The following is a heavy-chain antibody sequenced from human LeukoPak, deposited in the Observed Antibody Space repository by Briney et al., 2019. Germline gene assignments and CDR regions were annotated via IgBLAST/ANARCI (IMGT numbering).Heavy chain of an antibody. CDR1: GGSISSYY. J-gene: IGHJ6*04. V-gene: IGHV4-59*01. CDR2: IYYGGST. Sequence: PSETLSLTCTVSGGSISSYYWSWIRQPPGKGLEWIRYIYYGGSTNYNPSLKSRVTVSVDTSKNQFSVKLNSVTAADTAVYYCARGTQIWFYSMDVWGKGTTVTVSS. CDR3: ARGTQIWFYSMDV. D-gene: IGHD5-18*01.